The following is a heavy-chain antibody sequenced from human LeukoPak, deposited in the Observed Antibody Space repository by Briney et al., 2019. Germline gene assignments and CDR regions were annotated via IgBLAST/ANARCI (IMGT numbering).Heavy chain of an antibody. CDR2: IYYSGST. CDR3: ARLPRGGRPPMISLYYYMDV. CDR1: GGSISSSTHY. Sequence: PSETLSLTCTVSGGSISSSTHYWAWIRQPPGNGLGWIGSIYYSGSTYYNPSLKSRVTISVDTSKNQFSLKLSSVTAADTAVYYCARLPRGGRPPMISLYYYMDVWGKGTTVIVSS. J-gene: IGHJ6*03. D-gene: IGHD3/OR15-3a*01. V-gene: IGHV4-39*01.